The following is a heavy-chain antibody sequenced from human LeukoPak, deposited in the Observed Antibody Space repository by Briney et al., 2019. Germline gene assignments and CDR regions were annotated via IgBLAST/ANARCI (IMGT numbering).Heavy chain of an antibody. CDR1: GGTFSSYA. J-gene: IGHJ4*02. Sequence: SVKVSCKASGGTFSSYAISWVRQAPGQGLEWMGRIIPILGIANYAQKFQGRVTITADKSTSTAYMELSSLRSEDTAVYYCARASLYSSSSYYFDYWGQGTLVTVSS. V-gene: IGHV1-69*04. D-gene: IGHD6-13*01. CDR3: ARASLYSSSSYYFDY. CDR2: IIPILGIA.